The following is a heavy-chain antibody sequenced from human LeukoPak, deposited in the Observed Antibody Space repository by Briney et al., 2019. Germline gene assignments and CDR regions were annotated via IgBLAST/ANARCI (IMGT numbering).Heavy chain of an antibody. CDR1: GFTVSINY. D-gene: IGHD2/OR15-2a*01. V-gene: IGHV3-53*01. J-gene: IGHJ6*02. CDR3: ARVSGSSLLSPMDV. CDR2: IYSGGNT. Sequence: GGSLRLSCAASGFTVSINYMSWVRQAPGQGLEWVSVIYSGGNTHYPDSVKGRFTISRDNSKNTLYLQMNSLRVDDTAVYYCARVSGSSLLSPMDVWGQGTTVTVSS.